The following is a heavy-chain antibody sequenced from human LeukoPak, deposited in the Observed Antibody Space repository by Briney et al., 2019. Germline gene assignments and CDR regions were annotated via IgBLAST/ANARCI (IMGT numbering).Heavy chain of an antibody. CDR1: GFTVSSNY. CDR2: IYSGGST. J-gene: IGHJ5*02. D-gene: IGHD6-13*01. Sequence: GGSLRLSCAASGFTVSSNYMSWVRQAPGKGLEWDSAIYSGGSTYFADSVKGRFTISRDYSKNTLYLQINSLRAEDTAVYYCARALSSTWCASSSNWFDPWGQGTLVSVSS. CDR3: ARALSSTWCASSSNWFDP. V-gene: IGHV3-53*01.